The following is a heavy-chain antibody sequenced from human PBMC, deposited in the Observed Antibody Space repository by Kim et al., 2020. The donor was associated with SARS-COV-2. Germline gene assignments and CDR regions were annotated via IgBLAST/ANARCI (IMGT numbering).Heavy chain of an antibody. CDR1: GFIFSGST. CDR3: ATYIDYCFNH. Sequence: GGSLRLSCAASGFIFSGSTIHWVRQASGKGLEWVGRIRSKPKSYATEYTVSVKGRFTVSRDDSKNTAYLQMNGLKTEDTAVYYCATYIDYCFNHCGQGIL. V-gene: IGHV3-73*01. CDR2: IRSKPKSYAT. J-gene: IGHJ4*02. D-gene: IGHD4-4*01.